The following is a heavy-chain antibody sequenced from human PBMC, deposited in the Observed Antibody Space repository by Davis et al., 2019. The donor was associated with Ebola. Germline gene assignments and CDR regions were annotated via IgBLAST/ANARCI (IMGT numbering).Heavy chain of an antibody. V-gene: IGHV3-23*01. CDR3: MSLTGGS. Sequence: GESLKISCAASGFTFDDYGMSWVRQAPGKGLEWVSIISNSGGETYYAGSVKGRFTISRDNAKNTLYLQMNSLRAEDTAVYYCMSLTGGSWGQGTLVTVSS. CDR1: GFTFDDYG. D-gene: IGHD3-16*01. J-gene: IGHJ5*02. CDR2: ISNSGGET.